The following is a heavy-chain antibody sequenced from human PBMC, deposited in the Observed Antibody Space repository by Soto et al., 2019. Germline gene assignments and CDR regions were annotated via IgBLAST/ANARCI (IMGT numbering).Heavy chain of an antibody. J-gene: IGHJ6*02. Sequence: EVQLVESGGGLVQPGRSLRLSCAASGFTFDDYAMHWVRQRPGRGLEWVSGITWNSDEIGYPDSVKGRFSISRDNAKKYLYLQTNRLRPDDTALYYCAASRGFDGSGYSGYYYGIDVWGQGTTVTVSS. D-gene: IGHD3-22*01. CDR3: AASRGFDGSGYSGYYYGIDV. CDR1: GFTFDDYA. V-gene: IGHV3-9*01. CDR2: ITWNSDEI.